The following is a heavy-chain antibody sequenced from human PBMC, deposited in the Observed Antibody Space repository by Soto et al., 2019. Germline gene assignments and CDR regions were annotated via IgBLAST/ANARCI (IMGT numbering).Heavy chain of an antibody. CDR3: AKSTKREQLANFDY. D-gene: IGHD6-6*01. CDR2: VSRSGYST. CDR1: GFTFSGYA. Sequence: GGSLRLSCAASGFTFSGYAMSWVRQAPGKGLEWVSTVSRSGYSTYYIDSVKGRFTISRDNSKNALYLQMNSLRAEASGLYYCAKSTKREQLANFDYWGQGTLVTVSS. J-gene: IGHJ4*02. V-gene: IGHV3-23*01.